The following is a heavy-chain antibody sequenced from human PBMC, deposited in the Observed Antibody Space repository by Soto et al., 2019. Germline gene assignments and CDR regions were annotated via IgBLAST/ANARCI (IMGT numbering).Heavy chain of an antibody. CDR2: ISGSGGST. Sequence: PGESLKISCAASGFTFSSYAMSCVRQAPGKGLEWVSAISGSGGSTYYADSVKGRFTISRDNSKNTLYLQMNSLRAEDTAVYYCAKLDCPGIALEVHDYPGQRSLVPVSS. V-gene: IGHV3-23*01. CDR1: GFTFSSYA. D-gene: IGHD2-2*01. J-gene: IGHJ4*02. CDR3: AKLDCPGIALEVHDY.